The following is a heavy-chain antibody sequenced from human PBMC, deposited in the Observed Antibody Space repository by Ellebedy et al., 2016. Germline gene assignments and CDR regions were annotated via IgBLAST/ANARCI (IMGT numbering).Heavy chain of an antibody. Sequence: ASVKVSCXASGYIFTDYYMHWVRQAPGQGLEWMGIINPSGGSTSYAQKFQGRVTMTRDTSTSTVYMELSSLRSEDTAVYYCARDYRGAAAAPWGQGTLVTVSS. J-gene: IGHJ5*02. CDR3: ARDYRGAAAAP. CDR2: INPSGGST. CDR1: GYIFTDYY. V-gene: IGHV1-46*01. D-gene: IGHD6-13*01.